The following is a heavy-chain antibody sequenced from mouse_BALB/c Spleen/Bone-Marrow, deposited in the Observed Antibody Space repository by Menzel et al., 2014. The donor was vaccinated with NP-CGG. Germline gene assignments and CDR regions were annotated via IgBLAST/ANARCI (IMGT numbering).Heavy chain of an antibody. J-gene: IGHJ2*01. V-gene: IGHV1-54*01. Sequence: VQLQESGDEPVRPGTSVKVSCKASGYAFTNYLIEWFKQRPGQGLEWIGRINPGIGGTTYNAKFKGKATLTADKSSTTAYMQLSSLTSDDSAVYFCARFTRDYWGQGTTLTVSS. CDR1: GYAFTNYL. CDR2: INPGIGGT. CDR3: ARFTRDY.